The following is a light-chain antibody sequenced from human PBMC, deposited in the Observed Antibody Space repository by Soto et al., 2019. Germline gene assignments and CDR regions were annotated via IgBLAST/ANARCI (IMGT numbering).Light chain of an antibody. CDR3: QQYDNLLIT. CDR1: QDITNY. CDR2: DAS. V-gene: IGKV1-33*01. J-gene: IGKJ5*01. Sequence: DIQVTQSPSSLSASVGDRVTITCQASQDITNYLNWYQQKPGKAPKLLIYDASNLETGVPSRFRGRGSGTDFTFTISDLQPEDVATYYCQQYDNLLITFGQGTRLDIK.